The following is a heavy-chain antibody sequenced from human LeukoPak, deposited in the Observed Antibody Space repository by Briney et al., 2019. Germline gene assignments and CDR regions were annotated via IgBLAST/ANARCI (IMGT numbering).Heavy chain of an antibody. J-gene: IGHJ3*02. D-gene: IGHD3-10*01. CDR1: GYTYTSYG. V-gene: IGHV1-18*01. Sequence: ASVKVSCKASGYTYTSYGISWVRQAPGQGLEWMGWISAYNGNTNYAQKLQGRVTMTTDTSTSTAYMELRSLRSDDTAVYDCARRPRKLLWFGESSDAFDIWGQGTMVTVSS. CDR3: ARRPRKLLWFGESSDAFDI. CDR2: ISAYNGNT.